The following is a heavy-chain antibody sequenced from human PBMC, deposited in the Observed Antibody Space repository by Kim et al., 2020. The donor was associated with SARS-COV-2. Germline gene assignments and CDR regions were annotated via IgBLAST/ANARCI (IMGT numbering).Heavy chain of an antibody. J-gene: IGHJ6*02. CDR3: ARISGHYDSSGYHYYYYYGMDV. D-gene: IGHD3-22*01. CDR2: IYYSGST. Sequence: SETLSLTCTVSGGSISSYYWSWIRQPPGKGLEWIGYIYYSGSTNYNPSLKSRVTISVDTSKNQFSLKLSSVTAADTAVYYCARISGHYDSSGYHYYYYYGMDVWGQGTTVTVSS. V-gene: IGHV4-59*01. CDR1: GGSISSYY.